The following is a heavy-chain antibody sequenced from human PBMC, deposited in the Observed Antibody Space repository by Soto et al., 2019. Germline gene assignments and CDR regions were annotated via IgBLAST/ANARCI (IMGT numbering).Heavy chain of an antibody. CDR2: INPHNGNT. Sequence: QLVQSGAEVKKPGASVKVSCKASGYTFTSYSINWVRQAPGQGLEWMGWINPHNGNTNYAQNPQGRVTMTTDTSTSRAYMALRTLRSDDTAVYYCARSDFWSGSFWGQGPLVTVSS. V-gene: IGHV1-18*04. D-gene: IGHD3-3*01. CDR1: GYTFTSYS. J-gene: IGHJ4*02. CDR3: ARSDFWSGSF.